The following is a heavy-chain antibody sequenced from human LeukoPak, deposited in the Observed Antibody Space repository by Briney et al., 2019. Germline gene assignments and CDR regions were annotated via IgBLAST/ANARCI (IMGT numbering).Heavy chain of an antibody. CDR2: ISGSGGST. D-gene: IGHD1-26*01. J-gene: IGHJ3*02. V-gene: IGHV3-23*01. CDR3: AKDHGVGATTWNAFDI. CDR1: GFTFSSYA. Sequence: GGSLTLSCAASGFTFSSYAMSWVRQAPGKGLEWVSAISGSGGSTYYADSVKGRFTISRDNSKNTLYLQMNSLRAEDTAVYYCAKDHGVGATTWNAFDIWGQGTMVTVSS.